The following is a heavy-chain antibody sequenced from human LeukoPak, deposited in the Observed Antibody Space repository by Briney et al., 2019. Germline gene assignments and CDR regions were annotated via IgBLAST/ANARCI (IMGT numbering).Heavy chain of an antibody. V-gene: IGHV3-15*01. J-gene: IGHJ4*02. Sequence: GGSLRLSCAASGFTFSNAWMSWVRQAPGKGLEWVGRIKSKTDGGTTDYAAPVKGRFTISRDDSKNTLYLQTNSLKTEDTAVYYCTTEYYDILTAGGFDYWGQGTLVTVSS. CDR2: IKSKTDGGTT. D-gene: IGHD3-9*01. CDR1: GFTFSNAW. CDR3: TTEYYDILTAGGFDY.